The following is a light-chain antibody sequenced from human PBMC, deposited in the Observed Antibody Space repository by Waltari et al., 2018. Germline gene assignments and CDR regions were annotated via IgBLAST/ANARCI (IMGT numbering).Light chain of an antibody. CDR2: LNSDGSH. CDR1: SGHSSSA. J-gene: IGLJ3*02. CDR3: QTWGTGPWV. V-gene: IGLV4-69*01. Sequence: QLVLTQSPSASASLGASVQLTCTLSSGHSSSAIAWHQQKPEKGPRYLMKLNSDGSHSKGDGIPVRFSGSSSGAERYLTISSLQSEDEADYYCQTWGTGPWVFGGGTKLTVL.